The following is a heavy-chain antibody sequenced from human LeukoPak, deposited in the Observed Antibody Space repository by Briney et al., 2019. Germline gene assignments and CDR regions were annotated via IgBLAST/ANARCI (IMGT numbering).Heavy chain of an antibody. J-gene: IGHJ4*02. D-gene: IGHD6-19*01. CDR2: ISAYNGNT. CDR3: ARDLPTDPGYSSV. CDR1: XYXXTSYG. Sequence: ASVKVSCKASXYXXTSYGISWVRQAPGQGLEWMGWISAYNGNTNYAQKLQGRVTMTTDTSTSTAYMELRSLRSDDTAVYYCARDLPTDPGYSSVWGQGTLVTVSS. V-gene: IGHV1-18*01.